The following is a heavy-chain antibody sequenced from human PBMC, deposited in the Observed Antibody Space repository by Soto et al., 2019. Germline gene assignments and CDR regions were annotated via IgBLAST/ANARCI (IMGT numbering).Heavy chain of an antibody. V-gene: IGHV3-74*01. CDR1: GFTFSSYW. J-gene: IGHJ6*02. CDR2: IKSDGSIT. Sequence: EVQLVESGGGLVQPGGSLRLSCAASGFTFSSYWMYWVRQAPGKGLVWVSRIKSDGSITADADSVKGRFTISRDNAKNTLFLQMNSLRAEDTAVYYCGRACNYGMDVCGQGTTVTVSS. CDR3: GRACNYGMDV.